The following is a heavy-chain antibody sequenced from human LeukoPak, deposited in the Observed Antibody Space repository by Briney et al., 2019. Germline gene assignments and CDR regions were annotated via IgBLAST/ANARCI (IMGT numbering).Heavy chain of an antibody. J-gene: IGHJ4*02. CDR3: AKNPDLLGFPCGY. CDR2: ISDDGTRK. CDR1: GFTFSSYG. D-gene: IGHD1-26*01. Sequence: SGGSLRLSCAASGFTFSSYGIHWVRLAPGKGLEWVAVISDDGTRKYYADSVQGRFTISRDNSKNTVYLQMNSLRAEDTAVYYCAKNPDLLGFPCGYWGQGTLVTVSS. V-gene: IGHV3-30*18.